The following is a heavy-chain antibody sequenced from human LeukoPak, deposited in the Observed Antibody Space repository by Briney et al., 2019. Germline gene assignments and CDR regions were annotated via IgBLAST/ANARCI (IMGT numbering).Heavy chain of an antibody. CDR2: FDPADGEP. CDR1: GYMFTELP. Sequence: GASMKVSCKVSGYMFTELPIHWVRQTPAIGLEWMGGFDPADGEPVYAKNFKDRLTMTEDTSTETAYMELRGLGSEDTAVYYCTAGPDCSSTSCLFEFWGQGTLVTVSS. CDR3: TAGPDCSSTSCLFEF. D-gene: IGHD2-2*01. J-gene: IGHJ4*02. V-gene: IGHV1-24*01.